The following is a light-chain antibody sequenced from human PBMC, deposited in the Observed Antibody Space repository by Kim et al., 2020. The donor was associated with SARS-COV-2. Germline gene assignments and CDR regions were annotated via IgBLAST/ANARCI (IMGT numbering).Light chain of an antibody. CDR3: QVYDNSLYT. Sequence: LSPGEGATLSCRASQSVFNSHLAWYQQQPGQAPSLLIYGTSGRPTAIPDRFSGSGSGTDFTLTISSLEPEDFAVYFCQVYDNSLYTCGQGTNREIK. CDR2: GTS. CDR1: QSVFNSH. J-gene: IGKJ2*01. V-gene: IGKV3-20*01.